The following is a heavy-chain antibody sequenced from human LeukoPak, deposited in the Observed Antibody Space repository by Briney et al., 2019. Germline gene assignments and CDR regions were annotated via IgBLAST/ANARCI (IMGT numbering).Heavy chain of an antibody. CDR3: AKDWACDS. J-gene: IGHJ4*02. CDR2: IWFDGSFE. V-gene: IGHV3-33*03. Sequence: PGRSLRLSCAANGFTFETYGMHWVRQAPGKGLEWLALIWFDGSFEEYADDVKGRFTVSRDNSKKMLFLQMNSLRAEDTAVYYCAKDWACDSWGQGTLVTVSS. CDR1: GFTFETYG. D-gene: IGHD3-16*01.